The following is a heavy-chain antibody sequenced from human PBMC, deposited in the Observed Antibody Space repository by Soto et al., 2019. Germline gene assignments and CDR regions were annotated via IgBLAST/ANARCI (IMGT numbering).Heavy chain of an antibody. CDR1: GFTFSSYA. J-gene: IGHJ4*02. CDR3: AKRGYDSSGYPWAFDY. CDR2: ISGSGGST. Sequence: GGSLRLSCAASGFTFSSYAMRWVRQAPGKGLEWVSAISGSGGSTYYADSVKGRFTISRDNSKHTLYLQMNSLRAEGTAVYYCAKRGYDSSGYPWAFDYWGQGNLVTVSS. V-gene: IGHV3-23*01. D-gene: IGHD3-22*01.